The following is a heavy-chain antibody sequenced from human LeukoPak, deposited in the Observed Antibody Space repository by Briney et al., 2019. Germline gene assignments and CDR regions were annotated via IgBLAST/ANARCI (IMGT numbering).Heavy chain of an antibody. V-gene: IGHV3-7*02. D-gene: IGHD1-26*01. CDR1: GFIFSTYW. J-gene: IGHJ4*02. CDR2: INQDGSEK. CDR3: ARVGKSGSYYYFDY. Sequence: GGSLRLSCEASGFIFSTYWMSWVRQAPGKGLEWVANINQDGSEKHFVDSVKGRFTTSRDNGKNTLYLQMTILTAEDTAVYYCARVGKSGSYYYFDYWGQGTLVTVSS.